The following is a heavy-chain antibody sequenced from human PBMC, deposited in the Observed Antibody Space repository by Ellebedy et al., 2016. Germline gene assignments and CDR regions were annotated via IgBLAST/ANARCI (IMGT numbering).Heavy chain of an antibody. CDR1: GGSFSGYY. CDR3: ARGATYDILTGPIYYFDY. J-gene: IGHJ4*02. Sequence: SETLSLTCAVYGGSFSGYYWSWIRQPQGKGLEWIGEINHSGSTNYNPSLKSRVTISVDTSKNQFSLKLSSVTDADTAVYYCARGATYDILTGPIYYFDYWGQGTLVTVSS. V-gene: IGHV4-34*01. D-gene: IGHD3-9*01. CDR2: INHSGST.